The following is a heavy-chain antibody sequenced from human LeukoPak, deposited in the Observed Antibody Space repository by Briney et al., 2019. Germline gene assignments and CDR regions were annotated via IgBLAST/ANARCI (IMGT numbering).Heavy chain of an antibody. J-gene: IGHJ4*02. CDR2: ISYDGSNK. CDR3: AKAGGTAVGGAPKRHFDF. V-gene: IGHV3-30*13. CDR1: GFTFSSYG. Sequence: PGGSLRLSCAASGFTFSSYGMHWVRQAPGKGLEWVAVISYDGSNKNYTNSVKGRFTISRDNSKNRVYLQMNRVTTEDTAMYICAKAGGTAVGGAPKRHFDFWGQGALVIVSS. D-gene: IGHD6-19*01.